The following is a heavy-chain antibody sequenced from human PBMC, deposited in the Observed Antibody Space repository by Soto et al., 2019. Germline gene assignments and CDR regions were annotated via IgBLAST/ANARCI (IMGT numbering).Heavy chain of an antibody. CDR3: ARATVGASDFGFDS. V-gene: IGHV3-53*01. D-gene: IGHD1-26*01. CDR1: GFTVNDYY. J-gene: IGHJ4*02. Sequence: EVQLVESGGGLVQPGGSLRLSCAASGFTVNDYYMTWVRQAPGKGLEWVSLLYSDGSTIYADSVKGRVTISRDSSKNTLYLQMNSLRVEDTAVYYCARATVGASDFGFDSWGQGTLVTVSS. CDR2: LYSDGST.